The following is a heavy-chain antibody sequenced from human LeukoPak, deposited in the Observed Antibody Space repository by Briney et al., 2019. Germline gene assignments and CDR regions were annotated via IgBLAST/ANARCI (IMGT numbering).Heavy chain of an antibody. Sequence: GGSLRLSCAASGFTFSSYWMSWVRQAPGKGLEWVANIKQDGSEKYYVDSVKGRFTISRDNAKNSLYLQMNSLRAEDTAVYYCARVVAGQTNYYYYYYMDVWGKGTTVTVSS. CDR2: IKQDGSEK. D-gene: IGHD6-19*01. CDR3: ARVVAGQTNYYYYYYMDV. CDR1: GFTFSSYW. J-gene: IGHJ6*03. V-gene: IGHV3-7*01.